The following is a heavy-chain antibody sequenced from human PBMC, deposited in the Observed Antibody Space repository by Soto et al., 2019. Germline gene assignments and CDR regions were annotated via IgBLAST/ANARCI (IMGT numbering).Heavy chain of an antibody. D-gene: IGHD3-9*01. J-gene: IGHJ4*02. CDR3: ARAELRYFDWLASSFDY. Sequence: LRLSCNASGFTVSSTYMSWVRQAPGKGLEWVAVISYDGSNKYYADSVKGRFTISRDNSKNTLYLQMNSLRAEDTAVYYCARAELRYFDWLASSFDYWGQGTLVTVSS. CDR2: ISYDGSNK. CDR1: GFTVSSTY. V-gene: IGHV3-30-3*01.